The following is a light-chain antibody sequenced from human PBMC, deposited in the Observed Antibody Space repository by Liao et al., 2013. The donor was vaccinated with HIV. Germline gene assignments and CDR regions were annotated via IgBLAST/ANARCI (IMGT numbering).Light chain of an antibody. CDR3: QSADASGTRWV. Sequence: SYELTQSPSMSVSPGQTARISCSGDALPKQYVSWYQQKAGQAPLKVIYKDTERPSGIPERFSGSSSGTTVALTISGVQAEDEGDYYCQSADASGTRWVFGGGTKLTVL. V-gene: IGLV3-25*03. CDR2: KDT. CDR1: ALPKQY. J-gene: IGLJ3*02.